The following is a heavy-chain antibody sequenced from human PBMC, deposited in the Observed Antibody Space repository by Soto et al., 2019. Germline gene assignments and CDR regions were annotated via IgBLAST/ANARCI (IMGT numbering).Heavy chain of an antibody. CDR2: ISAYNGNR. CDR1: GYSFTSYG. V-gene: IGHV1-18*01. Sequence: QIQLVQSGAEVKKPVASVKVSCKASGYSFTSYGISWVRQAPGQGLEWMGWISAYNGNRKYAQKFQGRVTMTTDTSTSTAYMELRSLRSDDTAVYYCARDLGGFPDYWGQGTLVTVSS. J-gene: IGHJ4*02. CDR3: ARDLGGFPDY. D-gene: IGHD5-12*01.